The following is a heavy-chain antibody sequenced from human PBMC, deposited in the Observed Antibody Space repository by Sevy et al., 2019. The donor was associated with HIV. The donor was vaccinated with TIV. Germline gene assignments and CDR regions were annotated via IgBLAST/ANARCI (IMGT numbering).Heavy chain of an antibody. D-gene: IGHD2-21*02. J-gene: IGHJ6*02. Sequence: GGSLRLSCAASGFPFNDHAMHWVRQVPGKGLEWVSGISWNSRNIGYADSVKGRFTISRDNARDFVYLDMNSLRPEDTAFYYCAKDINRGWAGVNCYSYYYYFYGLDVWGQGTTVTVSS. V-gene: IGHV3-9*01. CDR1: GFPFNDHA. CDR2: ISWNSRNI. CDR3: AKDINRGWAGVNCYSYYYYFYGLDV.